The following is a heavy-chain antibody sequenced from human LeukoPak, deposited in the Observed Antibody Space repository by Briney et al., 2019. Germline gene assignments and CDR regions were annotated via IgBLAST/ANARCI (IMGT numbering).Heavy chain of an antibody. V-gene: IGHV1-69*06. D-gene: IGHD5-18*01. Sequence: ASVKVSCKASRGTFSSYTISWVRQAPGQGLEWMGGIIPIFGTANYAQKFQGRVTITADKSTSTAYMELSSLRSEDTAVYYCARGWDTAMVGYYYYMDVWGKGTTVTVSS. CDR2: IIPIFGTA. J-gene: IGHJ6*03. CDR3: ARGWDTAMVGYYYYMDV. CDR1: RGTFSSYT.